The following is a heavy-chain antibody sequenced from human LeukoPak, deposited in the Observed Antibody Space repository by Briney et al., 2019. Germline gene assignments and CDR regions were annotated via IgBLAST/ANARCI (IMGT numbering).Heavy chain of an antibody. D-gene: IGHD6-6*01. CDR2: IYYDGSNK. CDR3: ARGSSRAASKRFGMDV. CDR1: GFTFSNYG. V-gene: IGHV3-33*01. J-gene: IGHJ6*02. Sequence: SGGSLRLSRAASGFTFSNYGMHWVRQAPGKGLEWVAVIYYDGSNKYYEDSVKGRFTISRDNSKNTLYLQMNSLRAEDTAVYYCARGSSRAASKRFGMDVWGQGTTVTVSS.